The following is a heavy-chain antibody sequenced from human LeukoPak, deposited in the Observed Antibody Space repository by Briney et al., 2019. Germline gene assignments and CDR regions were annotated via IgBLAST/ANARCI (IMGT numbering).Heavy chain of an antibody. CDR2: INHSGST. Sequence: SETLSLTCAVYGGSFSGYYWSWIRQPPGKGLEWIGEINHSGSTNYNPSLKSRVTISVDTSKNQFSLKLSSVTAADTAVYYCARGPVPTLNGAGRGAFDIWGQGTMVTVSS. D-gene: IGHD6-19*01. CDR3: ARGPVPTLNGAGRGAFDI. CDR1: GGSFSGYY. J-gene: IGHJ3*02. V-gene: IGHV4-34*01.